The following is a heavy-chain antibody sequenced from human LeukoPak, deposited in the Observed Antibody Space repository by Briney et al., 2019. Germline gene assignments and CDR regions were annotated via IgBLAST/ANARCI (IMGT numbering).Heavy chain of an antibody. Sequence: SETLSLTCAVSGGSISSSSYYWGWIRQPPGKGLEWIGSIGYSGSPCYRPSFKSRATISVDTSKRQFSLKLNSVTAADTAVYYCARETNDYFDSSAYMDVWGQGTTVTVSS. CDR2: IGYSGSP. CDR3: ARETNDYFDSSAYMDV. D-gene: IGHD3-22*01. J-gene: IGHJ6*03. V-gene: IGHV4-39*07. CDR1: GGSISSSSYY.